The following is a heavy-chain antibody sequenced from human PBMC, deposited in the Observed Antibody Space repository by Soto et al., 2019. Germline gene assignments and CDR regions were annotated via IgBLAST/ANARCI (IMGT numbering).Heavy chain of an antibody. D-gene: IGHD3-22*01. CDR1: GYTFTGYY. CDR2: INPNSGGT. V-gene: IGHV1-2*04. J-gene: IGHJ4*02. Sequence: ASVKVSCKTSGYTFTGYYMHWVRQAPGQGLEWMGWINPNSGGTNYAQKFQGWVTMTRDTSISTAYMELSRLRSDDTAVYYCARGPYYYDSSGYYTYWGQGTLVTVSS. CDR3: ARGPYYYDSSGYYTY.